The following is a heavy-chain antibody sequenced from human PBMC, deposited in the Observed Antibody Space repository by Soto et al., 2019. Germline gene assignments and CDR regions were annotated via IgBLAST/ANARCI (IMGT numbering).Heavy chain of an antibody. CDR1: GGSFSGYY. CDR3: ARGRFLEWLSIYYYYGMDV. D-gene: IGHD3-3*01. J-gene: IGHJ6*02. V-gene: IGHV4-34*01. Sequence: SETLSLTCAVYGGSFSGYYWSWIRQRPGKGLEWIGEINHSGSTNYNPSLKSRVTISVDTSKNQFSLKLSSVTAADTAVYYCARGRFLEWLSIYYYYGMDVWGQGTTVTSP. CDR2: INHSGST.